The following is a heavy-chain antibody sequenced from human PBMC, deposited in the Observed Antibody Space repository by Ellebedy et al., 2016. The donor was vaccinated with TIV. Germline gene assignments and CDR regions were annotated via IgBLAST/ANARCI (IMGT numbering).Heavy chain of an antibody. J-gene: IGHJ3*02. Sequence: GESLKISCATSGFTFSSFRMSWVRQAPGKGLEWVANIKQHGSEKNYVDSVKGRFTISRDNAKNSLYLQMNSLRAEDTAVYYCARNLYSGYDDDAFDIWGQGTMVTVSS. CDR1: GFTFSSFR. D-gene: IGHD5-12*01. CDR3: ARNLYSGYDDDAFDI. V-gene: IGHV3-7*01. CDR2: IKQHGSEK.